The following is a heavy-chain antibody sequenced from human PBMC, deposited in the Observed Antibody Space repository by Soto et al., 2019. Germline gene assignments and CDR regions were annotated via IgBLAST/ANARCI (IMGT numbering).Heavy chain of an antibody. V-gene: IGHV4-30-2*01. CDR2: IYHSGST. D-gene: IGHD3-22*01. Sequence: PSETLSLTCAVSGGSISSGGYSWSWIRQPPGKGLEWIGYIYHSGSTYYNPSLKSRVTISVDRSKNQFSLKLSSVTAADTAVYYCARVAGRSSGFMTSRYYYYGMDVWGQGTTVTVSS. CDR1: GGSISSGGYS. J-gene: IGHJ6*02. CDR3: ARVAGRSSGFMTSRYYYYGMDV.